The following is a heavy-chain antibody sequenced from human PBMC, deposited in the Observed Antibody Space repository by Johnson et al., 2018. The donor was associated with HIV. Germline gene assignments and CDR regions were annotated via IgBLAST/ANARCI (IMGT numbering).Heavy chain of an antibody. Sequence: QVQLVESGGGLVQPGRSLRLSCAASGFTFSSYAMHWVRQAPGKGLEWVAVISYDGSNKYYADSVKGRFTISRDNSKNTLYLQMNSLRAEDTAVYYCARDYDAFDIWGQGTMVTVSS. CDR1: GFTFSSYA. V-gene: IGHV3-30*14. J-gene: IGHJ3*02. CDR3: ARDYDAFDI. CDR2: ISYDGSNK.